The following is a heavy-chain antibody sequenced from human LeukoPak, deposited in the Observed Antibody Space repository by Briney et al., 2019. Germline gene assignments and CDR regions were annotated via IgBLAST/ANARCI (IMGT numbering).Heavy chain of an antibody. CDR2: IYPGDSDT. J-gene: IGHJ6*03. CDR3: ARHAVRQQLVSSAIYYMDV. D-gene: IGHD6-13*01. Sequence: GESLKISCKGSGYSFTSYWIGWVRQMPGKGLEWMGSIYPGDSDTRYSPSFQGQVTISADESISTAYLQWSSLKASDTSMYYCARHAVRQQLVSSAIYYMDVWGKGTTVTVSS. CDR1: GYSFTSYW. V-gene: IGHV5-51*01.